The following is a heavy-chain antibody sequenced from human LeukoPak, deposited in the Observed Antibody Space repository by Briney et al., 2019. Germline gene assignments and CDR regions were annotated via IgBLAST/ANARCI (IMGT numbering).Heavy chain of an antibody. Sequence: GSLRLSCAASGFSFDTYYMGWVRQAPGKGLESVAMISRDGSEKYYVNSVKGRFTISRDNAMNSLYLQMNSLSADDTAVYYCAWLVREPAYWGQGTPVTVST. CDR3: AWLVREPAY. V-gene: IGHV3-7*01. CDR2: ISRDGSEK. CDR1: GFSFDTYY. D-gene: IGHD1-14*01. J-gene: IGHJ4*02.